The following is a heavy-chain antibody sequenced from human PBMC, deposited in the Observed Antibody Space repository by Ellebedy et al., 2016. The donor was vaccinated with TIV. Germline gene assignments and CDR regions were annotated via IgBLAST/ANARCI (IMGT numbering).Heavy chain of an antibody. CDR3: ATEIPVAARIEF. V-gene: IGHV4-39*02. Sequence: MPSETLSLTCSVSGGSINSRGYSWDWIRQRPGKGLEWIGSISDSGSTFYNPSLKSRVRISVETSKNQFSLKLRSVTAADTAVYYCATEIPVAARIEFWGQGALVTVSS. CDR1: GGSINSRGYS. CDR2: ISDSGST. D-gene: IGHD6-19*01. J-gene: IGHJ1*01.